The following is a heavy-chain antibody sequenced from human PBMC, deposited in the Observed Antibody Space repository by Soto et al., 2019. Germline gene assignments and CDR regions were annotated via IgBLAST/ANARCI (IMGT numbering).Heavy chain of an antibody. D-gene: IGHD5-12*01. J-gene: IGHJ4*02. CDR1: GFTFSIYS. CDR2: ISSSSTYI. CDR3: ARSHGRDGYNPFDY. V-gene: IGHV3-21*01. Sequence: GGSLRLSCAASGFTFSIYSINWVRQAPGKGLEWVSSISSSSTYIYYADSVKGRFTISRDNAKNSLSLQMNSLRAEDTAVYFCARSHGRDGYNPFDYWGQGAMVTVYS.